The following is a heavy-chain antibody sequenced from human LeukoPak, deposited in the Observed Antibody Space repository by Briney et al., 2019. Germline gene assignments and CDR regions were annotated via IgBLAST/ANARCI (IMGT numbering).Heavy chain of an antibody. J-gene: IGHJ4*02. D-gene: IGHD6-13*01. V-gene: IGHV4-59*01. CDR3: AREAAAGYYFDY. Sequence: SETLSLTCTVSGGSISSYYWSWIRQPPGKGLEWIGYIYYSGSTNYNPSLKSRVTISVDTSKNQFSLKLSSVTAADTAVYYCAREAAAGYYFDYWGQGTLATVSS. CDR1: GGSISSYY. CDR2: IYYSGST.